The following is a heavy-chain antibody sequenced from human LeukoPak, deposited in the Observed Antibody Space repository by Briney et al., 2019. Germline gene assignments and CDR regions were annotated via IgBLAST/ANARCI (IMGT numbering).Heavy chain of an antibody. D-gene: IGHD3-22*01. CDR1: GGSISSSNW. V-gene: IGHV4-4*02. Sequence: SETLSLTCAVSGGSISSSNWWSWVRQPPGKGLEWIGYIYYSGSTNYNPSLKSRVTISVDTSKNQFSLKLSSVTAADTAVYYCARRLSDGYYADWGQGTLVTVSS. CDR3: ARRLSDGYYAD. J-gene: IGHJ4*02. CDR2: IYYSGST.